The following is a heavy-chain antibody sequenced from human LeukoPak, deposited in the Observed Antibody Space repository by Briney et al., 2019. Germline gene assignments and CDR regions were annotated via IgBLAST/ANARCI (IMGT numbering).Heavy chain of an antibody. D-gene: IGHD5-12*01. CDR2: ISYDGSNK. CDR1: GFTFSSYA. Sequence: GGSLRLSCAASGFTFSSYAMHWVRQAPGKGLEWVAVISYDGSNKYYADSVKGRFTISRDNSKNTLYLQMNSLRAEDTAVYYCAKEGGLRYYYYGMDVWGQGTTVTVSS. J-gene: IGHJ6*02. V-gene: IGHV3-30*04. CDR3: AKEGGLRYYYYGMDV.